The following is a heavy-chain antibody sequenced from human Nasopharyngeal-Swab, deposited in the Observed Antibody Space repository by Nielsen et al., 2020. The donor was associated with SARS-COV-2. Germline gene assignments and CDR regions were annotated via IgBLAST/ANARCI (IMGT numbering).Heavy chain of an antibody. CDR1: GGSISSGGYY. D-gene: IGHD3-3*01. J-gene: IGHJ5*02. CDR3: ASRRITISPWFDP. CDR2: IYYSGST. V-gene: IGHV4-31*03. Sequence: SETLSLTCTVSGGSISSGGYYCSWIRQHPGKGLEWIGYIYYSGSTYYNPSLKSRVTISVDTSKNQFSLKLSSVTAADTAVYYCASRRITISPWFDPWGQGTLVTVSS.